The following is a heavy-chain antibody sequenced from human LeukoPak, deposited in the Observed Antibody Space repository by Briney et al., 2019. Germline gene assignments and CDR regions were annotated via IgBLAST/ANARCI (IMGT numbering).Heavy chain of an antibody. CDR3: AIVDCSSTSCYSSVGDY. CDR2: IIPIFGTA. CDR1: GYTFTTYA. V-gene: IGHV1-69*13. J-gene: IGHJ4*02. Sequence: ASVKVSCKASGYTFTTYAINWVRQAPGQGLEWMGGIIPIFGTANYAQKFQGRVTITADESTSTAYMELSSLRSEDTAVYYCAIVDCSSTSCYSSVGDYWGQGTLVTVSS. D-gene: IGHD2-2*01.